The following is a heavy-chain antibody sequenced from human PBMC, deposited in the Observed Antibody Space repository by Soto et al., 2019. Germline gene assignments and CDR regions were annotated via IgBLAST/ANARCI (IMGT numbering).Heavy chain of an antibody. Sequence: TLSLTSNVSGRPFSSGGYYWTWIRQLPGKGLEWIGYIYHIGSPSYNPSLKSRLSMSLDTSKNQFSLNLTSVTAADTAIYYCVRDRALDSSGHWFDSWGQGTLVTVSS. J-gene: IGHJ5*01. CDR1: GRPFSSGGYY. V-gene: IGHV4-31*03. CDR3: VRDRALDSSGHWFDS. D-gene: IGHD6-19*01. CDR2: IYHIGSP.